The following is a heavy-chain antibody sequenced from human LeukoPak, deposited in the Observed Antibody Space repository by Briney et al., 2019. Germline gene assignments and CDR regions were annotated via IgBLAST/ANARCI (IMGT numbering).Heavy chain of an antibody. CDR3: AREEQYSRLLDY. J-gene: IGHJ4*02. D-gene: IGHD6-6*01. CDR1: GFTFSSYD. V-gene: IGHV3-13*01. Sequence: GGSLRLSCAASGFTFSSYDMHWVRQATGKGLEWVSAIGTAGDTYYPGSVKGRFTISRDNAKNSLYLQMNSLRAEDTAVYYCAREEQYSRLLDYWGQGTLVTVSS. CDR2: IGTAGDT.